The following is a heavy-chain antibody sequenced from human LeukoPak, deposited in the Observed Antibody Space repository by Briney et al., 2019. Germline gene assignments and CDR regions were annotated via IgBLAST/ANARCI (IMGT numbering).Heavy chain of an antibody. V-gene: IGHV3-74*01. D-gene: IGHD3-3*01. Sequence: GGSLRLSCAASGFTFSSYWMHWVRQAPGKGLVWVSYFNGDDSGTNYADSVQGRFTIPRDNAKSTLYLQMNSLRAEDTAVYYCARLRQDYYFDYWGQGTLVTVSS. CDR3: ARLRQDYYFDY. CDR1: GFTFSSYW. CDR2: FNGDDSGT. J-gene: IGHJ4*02.